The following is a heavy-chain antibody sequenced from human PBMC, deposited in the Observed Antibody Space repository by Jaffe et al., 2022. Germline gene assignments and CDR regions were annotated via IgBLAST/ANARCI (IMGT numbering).Heavy chain of an antibody. D-gene: IGHD2-15*01. CDR2: INPNSGGT. J-gene: IGHJ4*02. V-gene: IGHV1-2*06. CDR3: ARDSVYCSGGSCYSVWRYFDY. CDR1: GYTFTGYY. Sequence: QVQLVQSGAEVKKPGASVKVSCKASGYTFTGYYMHWVRQAPGQGLEWMGRINPNSGGTNYAQKFQGRVTMTRDTSISTAYMELSRLRSDDTAVYYCARDSVYCSGGSCYSVWRYFDYWGQGTLVTVSS.